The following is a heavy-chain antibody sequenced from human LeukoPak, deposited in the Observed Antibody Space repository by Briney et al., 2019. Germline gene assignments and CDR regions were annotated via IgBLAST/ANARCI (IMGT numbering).Heavy chain of an antibody. CDR3: AKRVATPTTKYYFDY. V-gene: IGHV3-23*01. Sequence: GGSLRLSCAASGFTFSSYAMSWVRQAPGKGLEWVSGIGSGVTTYYADSVKGRFTISRDNSKNTLYLQMNSLRAEDTAVYYCAKRVATPTTKYYFDYWGQGTLVTVSS. J-gene: IGHJ4*02. CDR1: GFTFSSYA. CDR2: IGSGVTT. D-gene: IGHD2-15*01.